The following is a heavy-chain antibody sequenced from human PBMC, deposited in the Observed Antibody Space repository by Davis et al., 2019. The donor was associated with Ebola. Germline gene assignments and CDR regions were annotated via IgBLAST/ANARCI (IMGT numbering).Heavy chain of an antibody. CDR2: IWYDGSNK. D-gene: IGHD2-2*01. J-gene: IGHJ2*01. CDR1: GFTFSSYG. CDR3: ARNQLPRYWYFDL. Sequence: GESLKISCAASGFTFSSYGMHWVRQAPGKGLEWVAVIWYDGSNKYYADSVKGRFTISRDNSKNTLYLQMNSLRAEDTAVYYCARNQLPRYWYFDLWGRGTLVTVSS. V-gene: IGHV3-33*01.